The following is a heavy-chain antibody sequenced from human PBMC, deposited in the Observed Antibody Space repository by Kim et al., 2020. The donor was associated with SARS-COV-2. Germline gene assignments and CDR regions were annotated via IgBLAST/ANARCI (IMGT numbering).Heavy chain of an antibody. V-gene: IGHV3-23*01. D-gene: IGHD5-12*01. Sequence: SVKGRFTISRDNSKNTLYLQMNSLRAEDTAVYYCAKGRDGYNPKGYYFDYWGQGTLVTVSS. CDR3: AKGRDGYNPKGYYFDY. J-gene: IGHJ4*02.